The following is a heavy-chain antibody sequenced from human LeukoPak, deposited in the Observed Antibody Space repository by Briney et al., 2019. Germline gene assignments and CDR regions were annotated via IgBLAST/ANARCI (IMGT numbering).Heavy chain of an antibody. V-gene: IGHV3-23*01. CDR3: AKDHYYDSSASFGY. CDR2: ISGGGGST. D-gene: IGHD3-22*01. CDR1: GFTFSSYA. Sequence: PGGSLRLSCAASGFTFSSYAMSWVRQAPGKGLEWVSAISGGGGSTYYADSVKGRFTISRDNSKNTLYLQMNSLRAEDTAVYYCAKDHYYDSSASFGYWGQGTLVTVSS. J-gene: IGHJ4*02.